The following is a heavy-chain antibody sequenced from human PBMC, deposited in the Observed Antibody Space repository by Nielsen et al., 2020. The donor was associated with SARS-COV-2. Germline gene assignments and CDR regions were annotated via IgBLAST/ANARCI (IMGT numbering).Heavy chain of an antibody. CDR3: ARGLRAIVVVRDY. CDR2: INPYNGDT. D-gene: IGHD2-21*01. J-gene: IGHJ4*02. V-gene: IGHV1-8*02. CDR1: GYTFTDYY. Sequence: ASVKVSCKASGYTFTDYYIHWVRKATGQGLEWMGYINPYNGDTGYAQKFQGRVTMTRDTSTSTVYMELRSLTSEDTATYYCARGLRAIVVVRDYWGQGTLVTVSS.